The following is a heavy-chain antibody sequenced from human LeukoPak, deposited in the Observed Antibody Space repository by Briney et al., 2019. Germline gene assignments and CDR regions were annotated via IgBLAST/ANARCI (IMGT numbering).Heavy chain of an antibody. CDR3: ARASGRQLNKFDY. D-gene: IGHD1-1*01. J-gene: IGHJ4*02. Sequence: GGSLRLSCAASGFTFSSYWMSWVRQAPGKGLEWVANIKQDGSEKYYVDSVKGRFTISRDNAKNSLYLQMNSLRAEDTAVYYCARASGRQLNKFDYWGQGTLVTVSS. CDR2: IKQDGSEK. CDR1: GFTFSSYW. V-gene: IGHV3-7*01.